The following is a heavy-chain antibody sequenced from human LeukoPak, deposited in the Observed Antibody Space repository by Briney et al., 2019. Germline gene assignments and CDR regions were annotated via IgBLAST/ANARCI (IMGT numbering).Heavy chain of an antibody. J-gene: IGHJ4*02. CDR1: GFTFSSYG. D-gene: IGHD2-2*01. CDR2: IRYDGSNK. CDR3: ARARYCSSTNCYEHDF. V-gene: IGHV3-30*02. Sequence: GGSLKLSCAASGFTFSSYGMHWVRQAPGKGLEWVAFIRYDGSNKYYADSVKGRFTISRDNAKNSLYLQMNSLRVEDTAVYYCARARYCSSTNCYEHDFWGQGTLVTVSS.